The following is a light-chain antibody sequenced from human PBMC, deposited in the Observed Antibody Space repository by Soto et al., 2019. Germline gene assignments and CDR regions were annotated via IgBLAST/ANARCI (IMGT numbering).Light chain of an antibody. Sequence: EIVFTQSPATLSVSPGERATLSLTASQSVSSNLAWYQQKPAQAPRLLIYGASTGATGIPARFSGSGSGTEFTLTISSLQSEDFAVYYCQQYDSSPKTFGQGTKVDIK. CDR3: QQYDSSPKT. CDR2: GAS. J-gene: IGKJ1*01. V-gene: IGKV3-15*01. CDR1: QSVSSN.